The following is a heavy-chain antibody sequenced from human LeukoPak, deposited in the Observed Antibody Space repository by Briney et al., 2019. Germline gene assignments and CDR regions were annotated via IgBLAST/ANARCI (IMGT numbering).Heavy chain of an antibody. V-gene: IGHV4-39*01. D-gene: IGHD6-19*01. J-gene: IGHJ4*02. Sequence: SETLSLTCTVSGGSISSSSYYWGWIRQPPGKGLEWIGSIYYSGSTYYNPSLKSRVTISVDTSKNQFSLKLSSVTAADTAVYYCARAPYSSGWYGTAGYFDYWGQGTLVTVSS. CDR1: GGSISSSSYY. CDR2: IYYSGST. CDR3: ARAPYSSGWYGTAGYFDY.